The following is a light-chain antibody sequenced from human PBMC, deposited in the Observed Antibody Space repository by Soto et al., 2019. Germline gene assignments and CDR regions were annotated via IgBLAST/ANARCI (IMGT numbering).Light chain of an antibody. CDR1: SRDIGTYNL. CDR3: SSYTSSSTLVV. CDR2: EGD. V-gene: IGLV2-14*02. J-gene: IGLJ2*01. Sequence: QSALTQPASVSGSPGQSITISCIGTSRDIGTYNLVSWYQQHPGNAPRLMIYEGDKRPSGVSNRFSGSRSGSTASLTISGLQAEDEADYYCSSYTSSSTLVVFGGGTKLTVL.